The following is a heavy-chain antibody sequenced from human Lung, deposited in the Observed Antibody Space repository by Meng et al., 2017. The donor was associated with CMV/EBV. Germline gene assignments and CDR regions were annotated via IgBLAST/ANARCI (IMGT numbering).Heavy chain of an antibody. J-gene: IGHJ6*02. CDR1: GFIFDNYE. CDR2: INKNGFNI. V-gene: IGHV3-48*03. CDR3: ARNTLSYYGMDL. D-gene: IGHD1/OR15-1a*01. Sequence: GGSLRLSCAASGFIFDNYEMNWVRQAPGKGLEWISYINKNGFNIEYADAVKGRFTISRDNAKNSLFLQLDSLRADDTAVYYCARNTLSYYGMDLWGQGTTVTVSS.